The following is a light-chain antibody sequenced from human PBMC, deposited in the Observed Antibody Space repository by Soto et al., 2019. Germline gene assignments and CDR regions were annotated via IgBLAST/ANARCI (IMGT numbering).Light chain of an antibody. CDR3: QQYNNYIT. CDR2: SAS. J-gene: IGKJ5*01. Sequence: EIVMTQSPATLSVSPGERVTLSCRASQSVNSNLAWYQHKPDQAPSLLIYSASTRATGIPARFSGSGSGTEFTLTISSLQSEDFAVYYCQQYNNYITFGQGTRLEI. V-gene: IGKV3-15*01. CDR1: QSVNSN.